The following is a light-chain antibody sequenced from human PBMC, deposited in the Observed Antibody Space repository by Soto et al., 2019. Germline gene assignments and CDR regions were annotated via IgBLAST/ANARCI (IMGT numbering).Light chain of an antibody. V-gene: IGLV2-14*01. CDR1: SSDVGGYNY. CDR3: SSYTSSSTYV. CDR2: EVS. J-gene: IGLJ1*01. Sequence: QSVLTQPASVSGSPGQSITISCTGTSSDVGGYNYVSWDQQHPGKAPKLMIYEVSSRPSGVSNRFSGSKSGNTASLTISGLQAEDEADYYCSSYTSSSTYVFGTGTKVTVL.